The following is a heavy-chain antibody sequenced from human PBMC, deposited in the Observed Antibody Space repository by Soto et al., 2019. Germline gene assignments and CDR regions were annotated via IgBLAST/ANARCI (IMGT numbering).Heavy chain of an antibody. CDR2: ISPKSGGT. V-gene: IGHV1-2*02. Sequence: QVQLVQSGAEVKKPGASVKISCESSGYTLINYYMHWVRQAPGQGFEWMGRISPKSGGTNYAQKFQGRVSMTWDTSREPAYMELSSLMSEDTAVYYCARPPGYISDWYYFDLWRQGTQVTVSS. CDR1: GYTLINYY. CDR3: ARPPGYISDWYYFDL. J-gene: IGHJ4*02. D-gene: IGHD3-9*01.